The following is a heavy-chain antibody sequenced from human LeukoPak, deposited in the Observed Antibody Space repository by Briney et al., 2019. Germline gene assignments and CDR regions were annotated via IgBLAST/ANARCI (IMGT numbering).Heavy chain of an antibody. V-gene: IGHV4-39*02. CDR1: GGSISSNTYY. D-gene: IGHD3-10*02. CDR3: ATLLSSSYYFDY. Sequence: SETLSLTCTVSGGSISSNTYYWGWIRQPPGKGLEWIGSIYYSGSTYYNPSLKSRVTISVDTSKNHFSLKLSSVTAADTAVYFCATLLSSSYYFDYWGQGTLVTVSS. CDR2: IYYSGST. J-gene: IGHJ4*02.